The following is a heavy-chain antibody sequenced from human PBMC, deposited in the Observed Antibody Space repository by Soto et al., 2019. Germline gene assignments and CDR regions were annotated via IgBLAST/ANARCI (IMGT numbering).Heavy chain of an antibody. CDR1: GFTFSSYA. D-gene: IGHD5-12*01. CDR3: AKDRLIVATIWVDY. Sequence: LRLSCAASGFTFSSYAMIWVRQAPGKGLEWVSAISGSGGSTYYADSVKGRFTISRDNSKNTLYLQMNSLRAEDTAVYYCAKDRLIVATIWVDYWGQGTLVTVSS. CDR2: ISGSGGST. J-gene: IGHJ4*02. V-gene: IGHV3-23*01.